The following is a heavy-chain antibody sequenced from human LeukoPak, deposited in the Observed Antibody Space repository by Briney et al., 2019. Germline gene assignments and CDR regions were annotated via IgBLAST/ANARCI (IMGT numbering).Heavy chain of an antibody. CDR1: GFTFSDAW. V-gene: IGHV3-15*01. Sequence: GGSLRLSCAGSGFTFSDAWMSWVRQAPGKGLEWVGRIKSKTDGGTTDYAAPVKGRFTISRDDSKNTLYLQMNSPKTEDTAVYYCTTYLPADYGGKSDAFDIWGQGTMVTVSS. D-gene: IGHD4-23*01. CDR2: IKSKTDGGTT. J-gene: IGHJ3*02. CDR3: TTYLPADYGGKSDAFDI.